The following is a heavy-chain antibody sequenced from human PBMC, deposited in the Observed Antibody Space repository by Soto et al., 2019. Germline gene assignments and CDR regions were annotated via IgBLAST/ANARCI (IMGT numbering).Heavy chain of an antibody. J-gene: IGHJ4*02. CDR3: AKDQDSRRYYPCFDY. V-gene: IGHV3-30*18. Sequence: QVQLVESGGGVVQPGRSLRLSCAASGFTFSSYGMHWVRQAPGKGLEWVAVISYDGSNKYYADSVKGRFTISRDNSKNTLDLQRNSLRAEDTAVYYCAKDQDSRRYYPCFDYWGQGTLVTVSS. CDR1: GFTFSSYG. CDR2: ISYDGSNK. D-gene: IGHD3-22*01.